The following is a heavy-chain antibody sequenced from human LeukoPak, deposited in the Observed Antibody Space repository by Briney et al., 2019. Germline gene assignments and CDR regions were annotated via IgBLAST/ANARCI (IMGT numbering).Heavy chain of an antibody. D-gene: IGHD3-3*01. CDR3: ASYYDSKSEPYSWFDP. CDR2: INHSGST. J-gene: IGHJ5*02. Sequence: TSETLSLTCAVYGGSFSGYYWSWIRQPPGKGLEWIGEINHSGSTNYNPSLKSRVTISVDTSKNQLSLKLSSVTAADTAMYYCASYYDSKSEPYSWFDPWGQGTLLTVSS. V-gene: IGHV4-34*01. CDR1: GGSFSGYY.